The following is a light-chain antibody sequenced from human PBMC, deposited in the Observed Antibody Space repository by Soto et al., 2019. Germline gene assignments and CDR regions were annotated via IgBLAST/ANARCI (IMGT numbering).Light chain of an antibody. CDR1: SSDVGGYNY. J-gene: IGLJ2*01. CDR3: SSYTSSSLVV. V-gene: IGLV2-14*01. CDR2: DVS. Sequence: QSALTQPASVSGSPGQSITISCTGTSSDVGGYNYVCWYQQHPGKAPKLMIYDVSNGPSGVSNRFSGSKSGNTASLTISGLQAEDEADYYCSSYTSSSLVVFGGGTKLTVL.